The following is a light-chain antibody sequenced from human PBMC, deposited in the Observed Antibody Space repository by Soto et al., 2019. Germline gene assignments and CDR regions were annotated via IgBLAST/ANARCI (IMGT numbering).Light chain of an antibody. V-gene: IGKV3-11*01. CDR1: QSVSSY. J-gene: IGKJ1*01. CDR3: QQRSNWSPWT. CDR2: DAS. Sequence: EIVLTQSPATLSLSPGERATLSCRASQSVSSYLAWYQQKPGQAPRLLIYDASNRATAIPARFSGSGSGTDFTLTISSLEPEDFAVYYCQQRSNWSPWTFGRGTKVEIK.